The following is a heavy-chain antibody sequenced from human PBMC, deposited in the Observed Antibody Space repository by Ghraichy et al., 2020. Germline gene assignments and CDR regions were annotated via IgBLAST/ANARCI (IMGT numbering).Heavy chain of an antibody. J-gene: IGHJ6*02. V-gene: IGHV4-30-2*01. Sequence: SETLSLTCVVSGDSMTSGDYSWTWLRQPPGKGLEWIGYIYNSGSAHYNPSLKSRVTISVERYRDQFYLHLTSVTAADAAVYYCAVLASHGVDVWGQGTTVTVSS. CDR3: AVLASHGVDV. CDR2: IYNSGSA. D-gene: IGHD3-3*01. CDR1: GDSMTSGDYS.